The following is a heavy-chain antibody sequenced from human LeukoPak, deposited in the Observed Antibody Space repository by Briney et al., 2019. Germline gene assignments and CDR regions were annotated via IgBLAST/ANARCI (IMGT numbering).Heavy chain of an antibody. V-gene: IGHV3-21*01. D-gene: IGHD3-22*01. CDR3: ARLYYDSSGSFAY. CDR1: GFTFSSYS. Sequence: PGGSLRLSCAASGFTFSSYSMNWVRQAPGRGLEWVSSIRSSSSYIYYADSVKGRFTISGDNAKNSLYLQMNSLRAEDTAVYYCARLYYDSSGSFAYWGQGTLVTVSS. CDR2: IRSSSSYI. J-gene: IGHJ4*02.